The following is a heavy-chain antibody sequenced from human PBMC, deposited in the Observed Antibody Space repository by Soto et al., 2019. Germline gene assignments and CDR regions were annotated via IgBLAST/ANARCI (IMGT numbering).Heavy chain of an antibody. CDR1: GFTFSSYG. CDR3: ARDGGGEPHFFFDY. CDR2: IWYDGSNK. D-gene: IGHD2-21*01. V-gene: IGHV3-33*01. J-gene: IGHJ4*02. Sequence: GGSLRLSCAASGFTFSSYGMHWVRQAPGKGLEWVAVIWYDGSNKYYADSVKGRFTISRDNSKNTLYLQMNSLRAEDTAVYYCARDGGGEPHFFFDYWGQGTLVTVSS.